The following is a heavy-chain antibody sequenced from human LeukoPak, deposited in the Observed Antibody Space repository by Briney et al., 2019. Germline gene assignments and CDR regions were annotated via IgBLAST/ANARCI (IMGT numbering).Heavy chain of an antibody. CDR2: INHSGST. CDR3: ARGRRITMVRGVIHGYNWFDP. D-gene: IGHD3-10*01. CDR1: GGSFSGYY. V-gene: IGHV4-34*01. J-gene: IGHJ5*02. Sequence: SETLCLTCAVYGGSFSGYYWSWIRQPPGKGLEWIGEINHSGSTNYNPSLKSRVTISVDTSKNQFSLKLSSVTAADTAVYYCARGRRITMVRGVIHGYNWFDPWGQGTLVTVSS.